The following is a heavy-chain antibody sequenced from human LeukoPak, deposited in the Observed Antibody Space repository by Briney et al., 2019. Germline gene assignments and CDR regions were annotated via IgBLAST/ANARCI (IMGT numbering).Heavy chain of an antibody. J-gene: IGHJ5*02. CDR1: GFTFSSYA. CDR3: AKEGDGSGSYYNPNWFDP. CDR2: INGSGGST. Sequence: GGSLRLSCAASGFTFSSYAMSWVRQAPGKGLEWVSAINGSGGSTYYADSVKGRFTISRDNSKNTLYLQMNSLRAEDTAVYYCAKEGDGSGSYYNPNWFDPWGQGTLVTVSS. D-gene: IGHD3-10*01. V-gene: IGHV3-23*01.